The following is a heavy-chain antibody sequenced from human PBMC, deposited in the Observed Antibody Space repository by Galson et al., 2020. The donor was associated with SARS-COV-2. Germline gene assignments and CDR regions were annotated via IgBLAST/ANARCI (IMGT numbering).Heavy chain of an antibody. J-gene: IGHJ4*02. Sequence: SQTLSLTCAVYGGSFSGYSWSWIRQTPGRGLEWTGEINHSGSTYYNPSLKSRVIISVDTSKNQFSLKLSSVTAADTSVYYCARSQSTFEGFLVILGAVEYLEDWGLGTLVTVSS. CDR2: INHSGST. CDR3: ARSQSTFEGFLVILGAVEYLED. D-gene: IGHD3-16*02. V-gene: IGHV4-34*01. CDR1: GGSFSGYS.